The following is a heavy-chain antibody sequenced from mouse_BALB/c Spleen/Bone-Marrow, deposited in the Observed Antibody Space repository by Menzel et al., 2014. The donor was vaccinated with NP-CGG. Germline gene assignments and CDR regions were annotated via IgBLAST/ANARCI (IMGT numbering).Heavy chain of an antibody. CDR3: ARHAYYDQTEVSFVY. CDR1: GFTFNSYG. J-gene: IGHJ3*01. Sequence: EVNVVESGGGLVKSGGSLKLSCAASGFTFNSYGMSWARQTPEKRLEWVATISGGGSYTFYPDSVKGRFTISRDNAKNNLYLQLSSLRSEDTALYYCARHAYYDQTEVSFVYWGQGTLVTVSA. V-gene: IGHV5-9-2*01. D-gene: IGHD2-4*01. CDR2: ISGGGSYT.